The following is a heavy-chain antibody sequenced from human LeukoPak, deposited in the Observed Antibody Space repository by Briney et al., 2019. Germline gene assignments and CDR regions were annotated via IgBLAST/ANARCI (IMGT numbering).Heavy chain of an antibody. D-gene: IGHD4-23*01. CDR3: TKDVTAVVSSGFDY. CDR2: ISGSGDNT. CDR1: GFPFSSYA. Sequence: GGSLRLSCAASGFPFSSYAMSWVRQTPRKELEWVSSISGSGDNTYFANSVKGRFTISRDNSKNTLYLQMSSLRAEDTAVYYCTKDVTAVVSSGFDYWGQGTLVTVSS. J-gene: IGHJ4*02. V-gene: IGHV3-23*01.